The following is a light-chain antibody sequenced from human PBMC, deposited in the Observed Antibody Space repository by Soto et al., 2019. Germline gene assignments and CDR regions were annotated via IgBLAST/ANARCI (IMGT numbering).Light chain of an antibody. CDR3: QQSNSYSRT. CDR1: QSISTW. Sequence: DIQMTQSPSTLSASVGDRVTITCRASQSISTWLAWYQQKPGKARKLLIYMASSLETGVPSRFSGSGSGTEFTLTISSLQPDDFATYYCQQSNSYSRTFGQGTKVDIK. J-gene: IGKJ1*01. CDR2: MAS. V-gene: IGKV1-5*03.